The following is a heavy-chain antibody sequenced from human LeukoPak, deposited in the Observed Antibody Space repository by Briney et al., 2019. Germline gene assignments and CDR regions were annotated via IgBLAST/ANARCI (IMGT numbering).Heavy chain of an antibody. V-gene: IGHV3-7*05. D-gene: IGHD4-23*01. CDR3: ARGSYGGNYFDC. CDR2: IKQDGSEK. CDR1: GFTFSRYW. Sequence: GGSLRLSCATSGFTFSRYWMNWVRQAPGKGLEWVASIKQDGSEKYYVDSVRGRFTISRDNAKNSLFLQMNSLRAEDTAIYYCARGSYGGNYFDCWGQGTLVTVSS. J-gene: IGHJ4*02.